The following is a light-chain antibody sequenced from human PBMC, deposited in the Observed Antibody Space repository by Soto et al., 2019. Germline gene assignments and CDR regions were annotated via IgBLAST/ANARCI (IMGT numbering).Light chain of an antibody. CDR3: QQYGSTPIT. J-gene: IGKJ5*01. Sequence: EIVLTQSPGTLSLSPGERSTLSCMSSQSVSISYLAWYQQKPGQAPRLLIYGASSRATGIPDRYSGSGSGTDFTLTISRLGPEDFAVYYCQQYGSTPITFGQGTRLEI. V-gene: IGKV3-20*01. CDR1: QSVSISY. CDR2: GAS.